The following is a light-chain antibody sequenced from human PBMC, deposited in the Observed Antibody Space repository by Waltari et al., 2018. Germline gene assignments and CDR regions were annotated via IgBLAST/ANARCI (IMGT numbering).Light chain of an antibody. Sequence: EIVLTQSPGTLSLSPGERATLSCRASQSVSSSYLAWYQQKPGQAPRLLIFDASTRASGIPDRFSGSGSGTDFTLTITRLEPEDFAVYFCQQHDNSLWTFGQGTKVEVK. J-gene: IGKJ1*01. CDR1: QSVSSSY. V-gene: IGKV3-20*01. CDR2: DAS. CDR3: QQHDNSLWT.